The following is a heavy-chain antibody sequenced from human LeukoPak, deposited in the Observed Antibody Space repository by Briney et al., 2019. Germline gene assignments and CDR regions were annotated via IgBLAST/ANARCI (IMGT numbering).Heavy chain of an antibody. J-gene: IGHJ4*02. Sequence: PSETLSLTCTVSGGSISSSSYYWGWIRQPPGKGLEWIGSIYYSGSTYYNPSLKSRVTISVDTSKNQFSLKLSSVTAADTAVYYCARPGGSGWDNWGQGTLVTVSS. CDR3: ARPGGSGWDN. CDR1: GGSISSSSYY. D-gene: IGHD6-19*01. V-gene: IGHV4-39*07. CDR2: IYYSGST.